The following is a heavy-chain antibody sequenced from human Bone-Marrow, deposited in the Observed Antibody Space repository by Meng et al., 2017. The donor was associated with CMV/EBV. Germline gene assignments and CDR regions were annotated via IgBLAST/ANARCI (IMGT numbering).Heavy chain of an antibody. CDR2: IYSGGST. Sequence: LSLTCAASGFTVSSNYMSWVRQAPGKGLEWVSVIYSGGSTYYADSVKGRFTISRDNSKNTLYLQMNSLRAEDTAVYYCARVDSNLNYYYYYGMDVWGPRNTVNVVS. V-gene: IGHV3-53*01. CDR3: ARVDSNLNYYYYYGMDV. CDR1: GFTVSSNY. D-gene: IGHD3-22*01. J-gene: IGHJ6*01.